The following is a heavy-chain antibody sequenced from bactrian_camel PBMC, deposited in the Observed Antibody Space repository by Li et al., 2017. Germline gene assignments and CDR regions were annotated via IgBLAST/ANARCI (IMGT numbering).Heavy chain of an antibody. D-gene: IGHD7*01. CDR1: GLTDGTIC. J-gene: IGHJ6*01. CDR2: ITLSGRA. V-gene: IGHV3S55*01. Sequence: HVQLVESGGGSVQAGGSLRLSCAASGLTDGTICMGWFRQVPGKERELVASITLSGRAYYVESVKGRFVISRDNAKNIVFLQMNSLKPEDTAMYYCAASFFEAWQWAREAVVSGNPDFRYWGRGTQVTVS. CDR3: AASFFEAWQWAREAVVSGNPDFRY.